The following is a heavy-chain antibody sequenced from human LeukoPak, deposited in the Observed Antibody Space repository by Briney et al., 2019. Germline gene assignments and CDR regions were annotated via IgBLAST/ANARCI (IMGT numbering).Heavy chain of an antibody. D-gene: IGHD1-26*01. Sequence: SETLSLTCTVSGGSISSSSYYWGWIRQPPGKGLEWIGSIYYSGSTNYNPSLKSRVTISVDTSKNQFSLKLSSVTAADTAVYYCARGIISRSQKVGATYSNWFDPWGQGTLVTVSS. V-gene: IGHV4-39*07. J-gene: IGHJ5*02. CDR1: GGSISSSSYY. CDR3: ARGIISRSQKVGATYSNWFDP. CDR2: IYYSGST.